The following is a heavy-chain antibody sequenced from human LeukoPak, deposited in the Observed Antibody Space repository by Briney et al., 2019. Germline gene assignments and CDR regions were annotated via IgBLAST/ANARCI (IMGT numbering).Heavy chain of an antibody. V-gene: IGHV4-59*08. CDR1: VGSISSYY. J-gene: IGHJ4*02. CDR2: VYSSGST. CDR3: ARHGDYYCRSTSCFDY. D-gene: IGHD2-2*01. Sequence: SETLSLTCTVSVGSISSYYWSWIRQPPGRGVEWIGDVYSSGSTNYNPSLKSRVTISVDTSKNQFYLKLRSVNAADTDVYSCARHGDYYCRSTSCFDYWGQGTLVTVSS.